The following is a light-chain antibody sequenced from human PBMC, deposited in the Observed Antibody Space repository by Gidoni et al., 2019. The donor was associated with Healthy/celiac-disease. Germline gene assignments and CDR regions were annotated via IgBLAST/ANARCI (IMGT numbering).Light chain of an antibody. CDR3: QQSYSTPTT. J-gene: IGKJ4*01. Sequence: DIQMTHSPSSLSASVVDRVTITCRASQIISSYLNWYQQKPGEAPKLLIYAASSLQSGVSSRFSGSGSVTDFTLTISSLQLEDFATYYCQQSYSTPTTFGGGTKVEIK. V-gene: IGKV1-39*01. CDR2: AAS. CDR1: QIISSY.